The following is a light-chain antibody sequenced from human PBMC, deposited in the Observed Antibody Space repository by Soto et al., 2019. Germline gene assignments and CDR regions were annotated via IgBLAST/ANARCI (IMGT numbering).Light chain of an antibody. Sequence: QYVLTQPPSVSGAPGQRVTISCTGSSSNIGAGYDVHWYQQLPGTAPKLLISGNSNRPSGVPDRFSGSKSVTSASLAITGLQAEDEADYYRQSYDSSLSVYMFGEGTALTVL. CDR2: GNS. CDR1: SSNIGAGYD. V-gene: IGLV1-40*01. CDR3: QSYDSSLSVYM. J-gene: IGLJ3*02.